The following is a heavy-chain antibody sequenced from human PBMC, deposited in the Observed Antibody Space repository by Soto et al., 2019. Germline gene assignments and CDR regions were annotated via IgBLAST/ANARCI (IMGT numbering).Heavy chain of an antibody. V-gene: IGHV4-30-2*01. CDR3: AGGIAARPLGY. D-gene: IGHD6-6*01. CDR2: IYHSGST. CDR1: GGSISSGGYS. Sequence: QLQLQESGSGLVKPSQTLSLTCAVSGGSISSGGYSWSWIRQPPGKGLEWIGYIYHSGSTYYNPSLKSPVTISVDSPKNQFSLKLRSVTAADTTVYYCAGGIAARPLGYWGQGTLVTVSS. J-gene: IGHJ4*02.